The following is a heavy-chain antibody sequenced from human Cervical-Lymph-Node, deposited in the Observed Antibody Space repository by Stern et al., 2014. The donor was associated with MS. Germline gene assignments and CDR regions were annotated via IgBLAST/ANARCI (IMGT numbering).Heavy chain of an antibody. CDR1: GGSISSGGYY. J-gene: IGHJ4*02. V-gene: IGHV4-31*03. CDR2: IYYSEST. Sequence: QLQLQESGPGLVKPSQTLSLTCTGSGGSISSGGYYWSWIRQHPGKGLEGIGYIYYSESTYYNPSLKSRVTISVDTSKNQFSLKLSSVTAADTAVYYCARVSYDFWSGYFPFDYWGQGTLVTVSS. D-gene: IGHD3-3*01. CDR3: ARVSYDFWSGYFPFDY.